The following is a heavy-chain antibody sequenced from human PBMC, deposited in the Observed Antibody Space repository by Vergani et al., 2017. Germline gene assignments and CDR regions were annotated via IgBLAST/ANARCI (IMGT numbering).Heavy chain of an antibody. CDR2: ISWNSGSI. CDR1: GFTFSSYA. V-gene: IGHV3-9*01. J-gene: IGHJ6*03. D-gene: IGHD6-6*01. CDR3: AKGSSSYYYYYYMDV. Sequence: EVQLLESGGGLVQPGGSLRLSCAASGFTFSSYAMSWVRQAPGKGLEWVSGISWNSGSIGYADSVKGRFTISRDNAKNSLYLQMNSLRAEDTALYYCAKGSSSYYYYYYMDVWGKGTTVTVSS.